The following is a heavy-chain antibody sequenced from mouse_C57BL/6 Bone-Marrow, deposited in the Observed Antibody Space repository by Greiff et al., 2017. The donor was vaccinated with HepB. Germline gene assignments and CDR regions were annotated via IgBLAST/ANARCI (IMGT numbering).Heavy chain of an antibody. CDR3: ARDAGYYGSSSPFAY. Sequence: EVPLVESGGGLVQSGRSLRLSCATSGFTFSDFYMEWVRQAPGKGLEWIAASRNKANDYTTEYSASVKGRFIVSRDTSQSILYLQMNALRAEDTAIYYCARDAGYYGSSSPFAYWGQGTLVTVSA. CDR1: GFTFSDFY. CDR2: SRNKANDYTT. J-gene: IGHJ3*01. V-gene: IGHV7-1*01. D-gene: IGHD1-1*01.